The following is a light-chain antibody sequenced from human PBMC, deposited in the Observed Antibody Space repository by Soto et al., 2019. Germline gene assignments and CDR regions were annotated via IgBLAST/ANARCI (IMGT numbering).Light chain of an antibody. V-gene: IGLV2-23*02. J-gene: IGLJ1*01. CDR1: SSDVGSYNL. CDR2: EVS. CDR3: CSYAGSSTFYV. Sequence: QSVLTQPPSVSGSPGQSVTISCTGTSSDVGSYNLVSWYQQHPGKAPKLMIYEVSKRPSGVSNRFSGSKSGNTASLTISGLQAEDEADYYCCSYAGSSTFYVFGTGTKVTVL.